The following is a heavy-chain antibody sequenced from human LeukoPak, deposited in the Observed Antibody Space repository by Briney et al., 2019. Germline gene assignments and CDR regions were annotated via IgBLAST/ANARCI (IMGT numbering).Heavy chain of an antibody. CDR3: AKEYRDIVVVVAGYYYMDV. V-gene: IGHV3-21*01. D-gene: IGHD2-15*01. CDR1: GFTFSSYS. Sequence: GGSLRLSWAASGFTFSSYSMNWVRQAPGKGLEWVSSISSSSSYIYYADSVKGRFTISRDNAKNSLYLQMNSLRAEDTAVYYCAKEYRDIVVVVAGYYYMDVWGKGTTVTISS. J-gene: IGHJ6*03. CDR2: ISSSSSYI.